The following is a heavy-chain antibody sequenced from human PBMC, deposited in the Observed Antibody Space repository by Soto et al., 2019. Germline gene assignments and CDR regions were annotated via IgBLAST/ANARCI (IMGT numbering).Heavy chain of an antibody. J-gene: IGHJ6*02. CDR2: ISGSGGST. CDR3: AKDTPYDFHYYGMDV. D-gene: IGHD3-3*01. Sequence: GGSLRLSCAASGFTFSSYAMSWVRQAPGKGQEWVSAISGSGGSTYYADSVKGRFTISRDNSKNTLYLQMNSLRAEYTSVYYCAKDTPYDFHYYGMDVWGQGTTVTVCS. V-gene: IGHV3-23*01. CDR1: GFTFSSYA.